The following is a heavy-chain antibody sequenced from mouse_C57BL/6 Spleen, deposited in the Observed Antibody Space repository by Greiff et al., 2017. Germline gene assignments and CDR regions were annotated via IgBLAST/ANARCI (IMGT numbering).Heavy chain of an antibody. CDR1: GYTFTDYN. CDR2: INPNNGGT. CDR3: ARGEIWFAY. J-gene: IGHJ3*01. V-gene: IGHV1-22*01. Sequence: EVKVVESGPELVKPGASVKMSCKASGYTFTDYNMHWVKQSHGKSLEWIGYINPNNGGTSYNQKFKGKATLTVNKSSSTAYMELRSLTSEDSAVYYCARGEIWFAYWGQGTLVTVSA.